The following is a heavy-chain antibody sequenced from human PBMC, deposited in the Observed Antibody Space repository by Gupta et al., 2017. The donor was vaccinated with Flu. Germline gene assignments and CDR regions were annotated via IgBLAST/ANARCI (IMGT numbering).Heavy chain of an antibody. CDR1: GYSFTSYW. J-gene: IGHJ6*02. CDR2: IYPGDSDT. CDR3: ARQTADYSKYYYYGMDV. V-gene: IGHV5-51*01. D-gene: IGHD4-4*01. Sequence: EVQLVQSGAEVKKPGESLKISCKGSGYSFTSYWIGWVRQMPGKGLEWMGIIYPGDSDTRYSPSFQGQVTISADKSISTAYLQWSSLKASDTAMYYCARQTADYSKYYYYGMDVWGQGTTVTVSS.